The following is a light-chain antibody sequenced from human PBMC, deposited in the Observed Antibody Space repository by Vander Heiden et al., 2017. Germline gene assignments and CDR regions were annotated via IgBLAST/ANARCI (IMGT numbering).Light chain of an antibody. Sequence: DIQMTQSPSSLSASVGDRVTITCRASQSISSYLNWYQQKPGKAPKLLIYAASSLQSGVPSRFSGSGYGRDFTLTISSLQPEDFAAYYCQQHDSNPPFTFGGGTKLEIK. CDR2: AAS. J-gene: IGKJ2*01. CDR1: QSISSY. CDR3: QQHDSNPPFT. V-gene: IGKV1-39*01.